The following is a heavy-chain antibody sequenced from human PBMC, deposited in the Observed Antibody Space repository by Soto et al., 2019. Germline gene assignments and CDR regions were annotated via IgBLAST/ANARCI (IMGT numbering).Heavy chain of an antibody. CDR3: ARDLDYYDSSGYRHENFDY. V-gene: IGHV6-1*01. Sequence: SQTLSLTCAISGDSVSSNSAAWNWIRQSPSRGLEWLGRTYYRSKWYNDYAVSVKSRITINPDTSKNQFSLQLNSVTPEDTAVYYCARDLDYYDSSGYRHENFDYWGQGTLVTVSS. D-gene: IGHD3-22*01. CDR1: GDSVSSNSAA. CDR2: TYYRSKWYN. J-gene: IGHJ4*02.